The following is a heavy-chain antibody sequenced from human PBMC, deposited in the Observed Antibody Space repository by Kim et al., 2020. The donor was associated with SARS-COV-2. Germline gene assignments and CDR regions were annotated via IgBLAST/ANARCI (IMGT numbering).Heavy chain of an antibody. Sequence: PSLKSRVTISVDKSKNQFSLKLSSVTAADTAVYYCARDSGIAVAGYYFDYWGQGTLVTVSS. CDR3: ARDSGIAVAGYYFDY. J-gene: IGHJ4*02. D-gene: IGHD6-19*01. V-gene: IGHV4-4*02.